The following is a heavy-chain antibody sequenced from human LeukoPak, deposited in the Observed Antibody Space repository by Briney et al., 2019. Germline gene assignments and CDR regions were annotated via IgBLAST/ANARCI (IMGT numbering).Heavy chain of an antibody. V-gene: IGHV4-38-2*01. CDR3: ARYYYDSSGYSTADTDY. CDR2: IYHSGST. Sequence: PSETLSLTCAVSGYSISSGYYWGWIRQPPGKGLEWIGSIYHSGSTYYNPSLKSRVTLSVDTSKNQFSLKLSSVPDAGTAVYYCARYYYDSSGYSTADTDYWGQGTLVTVSS. CDR1: GYSISSGYY. D-gene: IGHD3-22*01. J-gene: IGHJ4*02.